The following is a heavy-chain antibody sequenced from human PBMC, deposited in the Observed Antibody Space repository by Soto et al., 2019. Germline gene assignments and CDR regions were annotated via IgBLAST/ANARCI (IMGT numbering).Heavy chain of an antibody. J-gene: IGHJ5*02. D-gene: IGHD2-15*01. Sequence: QVQLVQSGAEVKKPGSSVKVSCKASGGTFSSYAISWVRQAPGQGLEWMGGIIPIFGTANYAQKFQGRVTITADESTSPASRELSSLRSEDTAVYYCAGDRDCSGGSCYAGVWFDPWGQGTLVTVSS. V-gene: IGHV1-69*12. CDR3: AGDRDCSGGSCYAGVWFDP. CDR2: IIPIFGTA. CDR1: GGTFSSYA.